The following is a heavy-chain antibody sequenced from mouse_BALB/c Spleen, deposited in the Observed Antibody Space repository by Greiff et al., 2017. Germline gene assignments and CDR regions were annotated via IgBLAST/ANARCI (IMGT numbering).Heavy chain of an antibody. Sequence: QVQLQQSAAELARPGASVKMSCKASGYTFTSYTMHWVKQRPGQGLEWIGYINPSSGYTEYNQKFKDKTTLTADKSSSTAYMQLSSLTSEDSAVYYCARITTKGAMDYWGQGTSVTVSS. CDR3: ARITTKGAMDY. V-gene: IGHV1-4*02. J-gene: IGHJ4*01. CDR2: INPSSGYT. CDR1: GYTFTSYT. D-gene: IGHD1-1*01.